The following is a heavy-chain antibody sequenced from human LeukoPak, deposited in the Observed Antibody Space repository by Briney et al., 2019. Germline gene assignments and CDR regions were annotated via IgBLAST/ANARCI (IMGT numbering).Heavy chain of an antibody. CDR3: ARDWIQRQQLADY. V-gene: IGHV1-18*01. CDR1: GYTFTSYG. CDR2: ISAYNGDT. D-gene: IGHD6-13*01. J-gene: IGHJ4*02. Sequence: ASVKVSCKTSGYTFTSYGISWVRQAPGQGLEWMGWISAYNGDTNYAQKFHGRVTMTTDTSTSTAYMELRSLRSDDTAVYYCARDWIQRQQLADYWGQGTLVSASS.